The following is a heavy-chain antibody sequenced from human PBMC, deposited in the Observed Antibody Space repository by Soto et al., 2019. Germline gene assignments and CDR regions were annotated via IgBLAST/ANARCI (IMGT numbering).Heavy chain of an antibody. Sequence: ASVKVSCKASGYTFTSYYMHWVRQAPGQGLEWMGIINPSGGSTSYAQKFQGWVTMTRDTSISTAYMELSRLRSDDTAVYYCARERDCSGGSCYSINFDYWGQGTLVTVSS. J-gene: IGHJ4*02. CDR2: INPSGGST. V-gene: IGHV1-46*01. CDR3: ARERDCSGGSCYSINFDY. D-gene: IGHD2-15*01. CDR1: GYTFTSYY.